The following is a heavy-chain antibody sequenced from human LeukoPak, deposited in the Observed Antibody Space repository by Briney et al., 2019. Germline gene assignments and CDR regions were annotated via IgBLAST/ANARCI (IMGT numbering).Heavy chain of an antibody. V-gene: IGHV4-59*01. J-gene: IGHJ4*02. CDR3: ARDRIAAAGTPY. CDR1: GVSINSYY. CDR2: SHYSGTT. Sequence: PSETLSLTCTVSGVSINSYYWTWIRQPPGKGLEWIGYSHYSGTTNYKPSLRGRVAISVDTSKNQFSLRLAYVTAADTAVYYCARDRIAAAGTPYWGQGTLVTVSS. D-gene: IGHD6-13*01.